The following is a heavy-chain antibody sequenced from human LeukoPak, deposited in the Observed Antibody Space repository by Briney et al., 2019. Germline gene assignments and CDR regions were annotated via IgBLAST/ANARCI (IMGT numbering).Heavy chain of an antibody. V-gene: IGHV1-3*01. CDR3: ARAYSPSGRGGSGIDY. J-gene: IGHJ4*02. D-gene: IGHD3-10*01. CDR1: GYTFSSYV. CDR2: INAGNGNT. Sequence: ASVKVSCKASGYTFSSYVMHWVRQAPGQRLEWMGWINAGNGNTKFSQKFQGRVTITRDTSTSTAYMELRSLRSDDTAVYYCARAYSPSGRGGSGIDYWGQGTLVTVSS.